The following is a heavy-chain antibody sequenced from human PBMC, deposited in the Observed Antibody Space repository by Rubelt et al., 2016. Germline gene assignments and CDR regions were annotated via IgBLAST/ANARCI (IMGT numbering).Heavy chain of an antibody. Sequence: QVQLQQWGAGLLKPSETLSLTCAVYGGSFSGYYWSWIRQPPGKGLEWIGEINHSGRTNYNPSLKSRVTISVDTSKNQFSLKLSSVAAADTAVYFCARRVDGDCTTCSCCIDYWGQGTLVTVSS. CDR2: INHSGRT. J-gene: IGHJ4*02. CDR3: ARRVDGDCTTCSCCIDY. CDR1: GGSFSGYY. V-gene: IGHV4-34*01. D-gene: IGHD2-2*01.